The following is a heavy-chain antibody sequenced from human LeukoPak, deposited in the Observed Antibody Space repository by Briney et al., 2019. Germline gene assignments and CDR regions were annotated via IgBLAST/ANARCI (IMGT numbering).Heavy chain of an antibody. Sequence: PGGSLRLSCAASGFIFSNYWMHWVRQAPGKGIVWVSRIKTDGSTITYADSVKGRFTISRDNAMNTLYLQMDSLGAEDTAVYYCARVGQGEWFFDLWGRGTLVTVSS. D-gene: IGHD1-26*01. CDR2: IKTDGSTI. J-gene: IGHJ2*01. CDR1: GFIFSNYW. CDR3: ARVGQGEWFFDL. V-gene: IGHV3-74*01.